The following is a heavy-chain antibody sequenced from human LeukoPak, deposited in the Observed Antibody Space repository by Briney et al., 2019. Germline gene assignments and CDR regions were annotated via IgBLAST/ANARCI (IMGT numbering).Heavy chain of an antibody. D-gene: IGHD3-10*01. CDR1: GGSISSGSYY. J-gene: IGHJ4*02. Sequence: SETLSLTCTVSGGSISSGSYYWSWIRQPAGKGLEWIGRIYTSGSTNYNPSLKSRVTISVDTSKNQFSLKLSSVTAADTAVYYCAREKVVRGVMSLFDYWGQGTLVTVSS. V-gene: IGHV4-61*02. CDR3: AREKVVRGVMSLFDY. CDR2: IYTSGST.